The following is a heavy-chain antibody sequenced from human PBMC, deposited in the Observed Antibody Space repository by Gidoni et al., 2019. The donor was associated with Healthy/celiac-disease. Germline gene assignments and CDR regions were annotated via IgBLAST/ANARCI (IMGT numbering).Heavy chain of an antibody. D-gene: IGHD3-10*01. CDR3: ARDKERRGLYDY. CDR1: GFTFSSYA. J-gene: IGHJ4*02. V-gene: IGHV3-30*01. CDR2: ISYDGSNK. Sequence: QVQLVESGGGVVQPGRSLRLSCAASGFTFSSYAMPWVRQAPGKGLEWVAVISYDGSNKYYADSVKGRFTISRDNSKNTLYLQMNSLRAEDTAVYYCARDKERRGLYDYWGQGTLVTVSS.